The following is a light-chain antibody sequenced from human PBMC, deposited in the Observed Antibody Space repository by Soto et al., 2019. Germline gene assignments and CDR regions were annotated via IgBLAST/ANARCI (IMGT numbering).Light chain of an antibody. Sequence: SYELTQAPSVSVSPGQTASITCSGDKLGDKYACWYQQKPGQSPVVVIYEDSKRPSGSPERFSGSKSGNTATLTISGTQAMDEADDYCQAWDSSTLFGGGTKLTVL. CDR2: EDS. CDR3: QAWDSSTL. J-gene: IGLJ2*01. CDR1: KLGDKY. V-gene: IGLV3-1*01.